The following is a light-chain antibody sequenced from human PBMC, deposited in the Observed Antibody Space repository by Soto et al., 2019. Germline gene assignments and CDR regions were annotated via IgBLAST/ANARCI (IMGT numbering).Light chain of an antibody. V-gene: IGKV3-15*01. CDR2: GAS. CDR3: QQYNNWWT. J-gene: IGKJ1*01. CDR1: QSVSSN. Sequence: IVRTQSPATLSVSPGERATLSCRASQSVSSNLAWYQQKPGQAPRLLIYGASTRATGIPARFSGSGSGTEFTLTISSLQSEDFAVYYCQQYNNWWTFGQGTKV.